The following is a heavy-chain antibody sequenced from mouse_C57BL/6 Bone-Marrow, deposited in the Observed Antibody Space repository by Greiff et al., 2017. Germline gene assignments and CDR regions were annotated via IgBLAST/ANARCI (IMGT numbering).Heavy chain of an antibody. J-gene: IGHJ1*03. CDR3: AIYYYGSSYG. CDR1: GYTFPSYW. Sequence: QVQLQQPGAELVKPGASVKMSCKASGYTFPSYWITWVKQRPGQGLEWIGDIYPGSGSTNYNEKFTSKATLTVDTSSSTAYMQLSSLTSEDSAVYYCAIYYYGSSYGWGTGTTVTVAS. V-gene: IGHV1-55*01. D-gene: IGHD1-1*01. CDR2: IYPGSGST.